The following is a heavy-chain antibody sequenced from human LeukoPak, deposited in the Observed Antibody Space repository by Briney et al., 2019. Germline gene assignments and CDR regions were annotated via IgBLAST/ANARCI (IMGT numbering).Heavy chain of an antibody. D-gene: IGHD2-21*02. CDR1: GVSISSSYSY. CDR2: IYYTGNT. V-gene: IGHV4-39*01. Sequence: KPWETLSLTCTVSGVSISSSYSYWGWIRQPPGMGLEWIGSIYYTGNTYYNPSLKSRVTISVDTSKNQFSLKLSSVTAADTAVYYCARRRVTYWYFDLWGRGTLVTVSS. CDR3: ARRRVTYWYFDL. J-gene: IGHJ2*01.